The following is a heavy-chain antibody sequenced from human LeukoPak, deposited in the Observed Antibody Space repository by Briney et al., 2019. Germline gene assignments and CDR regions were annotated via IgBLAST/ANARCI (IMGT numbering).Heavy chain of an antibody. CDR2: ISASGGST. CDR1: GFTFSSYA. D-gene: IGHD6-13*01. V-gene: IGHV3-23*01. J-gene: IGHJ4*02. CDR3: ARRIAAPSFDY. Sequence: GGSLRLSCAASGFTFSSYAMSWVRQAPGKGLEWLSAISASGGSTYYADSVKGRFTISRDNSKNTLYLQMNSLRAEDTAVYYCARRIAAPSFDYWGQGTLVTVSS.